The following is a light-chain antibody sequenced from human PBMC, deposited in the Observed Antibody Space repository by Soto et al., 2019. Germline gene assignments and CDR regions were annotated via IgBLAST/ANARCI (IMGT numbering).Light chain of an antibody. J-gene: IGKJ5*01. V-gene: IGKV2-28*01. CDR3: MHALQTSIT. CDR1: QSLLHSNVYNY. CDR2: LGS. Sequence: DIVMTQSPLSPPVTPGEPASISCRSRQSLLHSNVYNYLDWYLQKPGQSPQLLIYLGSNRASGVIARFRGSRSGTDFTMKISRVDAEDVEVDYCMHALQTSITFGKGTRLEI.